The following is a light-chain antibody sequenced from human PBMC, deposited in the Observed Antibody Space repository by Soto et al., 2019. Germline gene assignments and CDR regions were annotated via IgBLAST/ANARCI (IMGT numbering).Light chain of an antibody. CDR3: QQYNNWPT. V-gene: IGKV3-15*01. J-gene: IGKJ1*01. Sequence: VITLSPLSVPVPPVEAGSISCRSSQSVSSNLAWYQQKPGQAPRLLIYGASTRATGIPARFSGSGSGTEFTLTISSLQSEDFAVYYCQQYNNWPTFGQGTKVDIK. CDR2: GAS. CDR1: QSVSSN.